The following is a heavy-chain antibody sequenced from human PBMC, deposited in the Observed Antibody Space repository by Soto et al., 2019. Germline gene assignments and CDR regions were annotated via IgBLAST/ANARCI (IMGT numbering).Heavy chain of an antibody. CDR3: ATSRAAIIHLPYFDF. V-gene: IGHV4-4*02. D-gene: IGHD5-18*01. Sequence: QVRLQESGPGLVKPSGTLSLTCAVSGASISTSRWWSWVRQPPGEGLGWVGESHHTGPTYYSPSHKRRPPISVDKSKNQFALTPTSTTAADTAVYYCATSRAAIIHLPYFDFWGQGTLVPVSS. CDR1: GASISTSRW. CDR2: SHHTGPT. J-gene: IGHJ4*02.